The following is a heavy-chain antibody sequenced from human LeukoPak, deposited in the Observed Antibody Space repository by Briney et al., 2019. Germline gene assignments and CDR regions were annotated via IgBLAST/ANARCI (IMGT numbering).Heavy chain of an antibody. CDR3: ASATYYYDSSGYQGYYFDY. Sequence: PSETLSLTCTVSGGSISSYYWSWIRQPPGKGLEWIGYIYYSGSTNYNPSLKSRVTISVDKSKNQFSLKLSSVTAADTAVYYCASATYYYDSSGYQGYYFDYWGQGTLVTVSS. D-gene: IGHD3-22*01. J-gene: IGHJ4*02. CDR1: GGSISSYY. V-gene: IGHV4-59*12. CDR2: IYYSGST.